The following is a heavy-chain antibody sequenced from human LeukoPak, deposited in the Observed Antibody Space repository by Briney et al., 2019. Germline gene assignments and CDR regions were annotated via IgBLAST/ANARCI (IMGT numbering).Heavy chain of an antibody. CDR2: IYTSESP. V-gene: IGHV4-61*02. Sequence: SQTLSLTCTVSGGSISSGSYYWSWIRQPAGKGLEWIGRIYTSESPNYNPSLKSRVTISVDTSKNQFSLKLSSVTAADTAVYYCARDRLGGGNYPDAFDIWGQGTMVTVSS. CDR3: ARDRLGGGNYPDAFDI. D-gene: IGHD1-7*01. CDR1: GGSISSGSYY. J-gene: IGHJ3*02.